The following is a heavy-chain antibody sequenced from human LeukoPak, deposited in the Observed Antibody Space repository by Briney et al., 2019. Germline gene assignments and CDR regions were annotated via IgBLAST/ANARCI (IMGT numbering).Heavy chain of an antibody. J-gene: IGHJ3*02. CDR3: ARMNYYDSSGYYSAFDI. Sequence: ASVKVSCKASGCTFTSYDINWVRQATGQGLEWMGWMNPNSGNTGYAQKFQGRVTMTRNTSISTAYMELSSLRSEDTAVYYCARMNYYDSSGYYSAFDIWGQGTMVTVSS. CDR1: GCTFTSYD. V-gene: IGHV1-8*01. CDR2: MNPNSGNT. D-gene: IGHD3-22*01.